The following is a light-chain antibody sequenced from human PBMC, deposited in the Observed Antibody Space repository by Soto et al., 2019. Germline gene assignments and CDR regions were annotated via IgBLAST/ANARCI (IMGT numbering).Light chain of an antibody. CDR1: SSDVGGYNY. CDR3: SSYAGSNNYV. J-gene: IGLJ1*01. V-gene: IGLV2-8*01. Sequence: QSALTQPPSASGSPGQSVTISCTGTSSDVGGYNYVSWYQQHPGKAPKVMIYEVTKRPSGVPDRFSGSKSGNTASLTVSGLQAEDEADYYCSSYAGSNNYVFGTGTRSPS. CDR2: EVT.